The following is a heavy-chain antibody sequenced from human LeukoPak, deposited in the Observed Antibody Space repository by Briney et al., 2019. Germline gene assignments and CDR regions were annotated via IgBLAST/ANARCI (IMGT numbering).Heavy chain of an antibody. CDR2: IGGRGGST. D-gene: IGHD6-13*01. J-gene: IGHJ4*02. Sequence: PGGSLRLSCAASGFTFSSSVMSWVRQAPGKGLEWVSSIGGRGGSTYRADSVKGRFTISRDNSKSTLYLQMNSLRAEDTAVYYCAKREQQLDYFDNWGQGTLVTVSS. CDR3: AKREQQLDYFDN. CDR1: GFTFSSSV. V-gene: IGHV3-23*01.